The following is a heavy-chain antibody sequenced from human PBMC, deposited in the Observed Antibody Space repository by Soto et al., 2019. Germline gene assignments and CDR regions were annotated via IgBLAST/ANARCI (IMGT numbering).Heavy chain of an antibody. Sequence: QVQLQQWGAGLLKPSETLSLTCAVYGGSFSGYYWSWIRQPPGKGLEWIGEINHSGSTNYNPSLKSRVPISVDTSKNQLSLQVSSVTAADTAVYYCARRVVTTPYYFDYWGQGTLVTVSS. CDR3: ARRVVTTPYYFDY. D-gene: IGHD2-21*02. CDR1: GGSFSGYY. V-gene: IGHV4-34*01. J-gene: IGHJ4*02. CDR2: INHSGST.